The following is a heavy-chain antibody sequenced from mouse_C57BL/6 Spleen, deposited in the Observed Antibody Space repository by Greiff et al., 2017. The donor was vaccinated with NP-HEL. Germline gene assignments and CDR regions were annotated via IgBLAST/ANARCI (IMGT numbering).Heavy chain of an antibody. CDR2: INPNNGGT. Sequence: EVQLQQSGPELVKPGASVKIPCKASGYTFTDYNMDWVKQSHGKSLEWIGDINPNNGGTIYNQKFKGKATLTVDKSSSTAYMELRSLTSEDTAVYYCARAPTTVDWYFDVWGTGTTVTVSS. D-gene: IGHD1-1*01. V-gene: IGHV1-18*01. J-gene: IGHJ1*03. CDR3: ARAPTTVDWYFDV. CDR1: GYTFTDYN.